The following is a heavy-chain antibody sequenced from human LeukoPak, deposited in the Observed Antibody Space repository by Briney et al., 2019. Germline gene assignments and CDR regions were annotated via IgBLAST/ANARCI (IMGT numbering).Heavy chain of an antibody. Sequence: PSETLSLTCTVSGGSISSYYWSWIRQPPGKGLEWIGYIYYSGSTNYNPSLKSRVTISVDTSKNQFSLKLSSVTAADTAVYYCARHGGYGGPFDYWGQGTLVTVSS. CDR3: ARHGGYGGPFDY. CDR2: IYYSGST. CDR1: GGSISSYY. D-gene: IGHD4/OR15-4a*01. V-gene: IGHV4-59*08. J-gene: IGHJ4*02.